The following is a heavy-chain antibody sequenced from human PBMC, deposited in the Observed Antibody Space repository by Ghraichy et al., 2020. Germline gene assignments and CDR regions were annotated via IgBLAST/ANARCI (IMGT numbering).Heavy chain of an antibody. CDR3: ARDHPRGEYGSGSGAFDI. CDR1: GGSISNYY. V-gene: IGHV4-59*01. Sequence: SETLSLTCTVSGGSISNYYWSWIRQSPGKGLEWIGYIYYSGSTNYNPSLKSRVTISLDTSKSQFSLKLNSAIAADTAVYYCARDHPRGEYGSGSGAFDIWGQGTMVTVSS. CDR2: IYYSGST. D-gene: IGHD3-10*01. J-gene: IGHJ3*02.